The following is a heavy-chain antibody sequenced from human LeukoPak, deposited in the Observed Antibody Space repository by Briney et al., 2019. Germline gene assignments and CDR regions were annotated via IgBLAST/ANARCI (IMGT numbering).Heavy chain of an antibody. CDR1: GFTFSSYA. D-gene: IGHD6-19*01. V-gene: IGHV3-30*04. CDR3: ARDHIGPVAGDFDL. CDR2: ISYDGSNK. Sequence: GSLRLSCAASGFTFSSYAMHWVRQAPGKGLEWVAVISYDGSNKYYADSVKGRFTISRDNSKNTLCLQMNSLRAEDTAMYYCARDHIGPVAGDFDLWGQGTLVTVSS. J-gene: IGHJ4*02.